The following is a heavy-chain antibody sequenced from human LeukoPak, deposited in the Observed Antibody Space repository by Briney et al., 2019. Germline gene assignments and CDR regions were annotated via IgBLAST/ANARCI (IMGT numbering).Heavy chain of an antibody. CDR1: GYTFTSYD. J-gene: IGHJ5*02. CDR2: MNPNSGNT. CDR3: ARGAMESVVVVPGNWFDP. D-gene: IGHD2-2*01. V-gene: IGHV1-8*01. Sequence: ASVKVSCKASGYTFTSYDINWVRQATGQGLEWMGWMNPNSGNTGYAQKFQGRVTMTRNTSISTAYMELSSLRSEDTAVYYCARGAMESVVVVPGNWFDPWGQGTLVTVSS.